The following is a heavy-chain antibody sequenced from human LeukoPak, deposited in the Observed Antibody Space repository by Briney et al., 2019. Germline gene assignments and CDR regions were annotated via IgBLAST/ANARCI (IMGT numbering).Heavy chain of an antibody. V-gene: IGHV6-1*01. CDR1: GDSVSTSCVA. Sequence: SQTLSLTCAISGDSVSTSCVAWNWVRQSPARVLEWLGRTYYTSKWNTDYAVSVKSRIVVNPDTSKNQFSLQLNSVTSEDTAVYYCARGRASAFDVWGQGTMVTVSS. J-gene: IGHJ3*01. D-gene: IGHD6-25*01. CDR3: ARGRASAFDV. CDR2: TYYTSKWNT.